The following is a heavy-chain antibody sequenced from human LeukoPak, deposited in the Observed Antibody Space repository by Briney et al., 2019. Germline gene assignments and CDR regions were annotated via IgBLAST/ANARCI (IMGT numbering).Heavy chain of an antibody. CDR1: GFTFTSSA. Sequence: TSVKVSCKASGFTFTSSAVQWVRQARGQRLGWIGWIVVGSGNTNYAQKFQERVTITRDMSTSTAYMELSSLRSEDTAVYYCAASPPLNSGSYNYFDYWGQGTLVTVSS. V-gene: IGHV1-58*01. CDR3: AASPPLNSGSYNYFDY. J-gene: IGHJ4*02. D-gene: IGHD1-26*01. CDR2: IVVGSGNT.